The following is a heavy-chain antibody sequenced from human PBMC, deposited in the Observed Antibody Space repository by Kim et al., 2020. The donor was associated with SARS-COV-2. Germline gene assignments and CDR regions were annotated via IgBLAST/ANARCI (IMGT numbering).Heavy chain of an antibody. CDR2: IKSKTDGGTT. CDR1: GFTFSNAW. CDR3: TTGPGVLLWFGESTGDY. Sequence: GGSLRLSCAASGFTFSNAWMSWVRQAPGKGLEWVGRIKSKTDGGTTDYAAPVKGRFTISRDDSKNTLYLQMNSLKTEDTAVYYCTTGPGVLLWFGESTGDYWGQGTLVTVSS. V-gene: IGHV3-15*01. D-gene: IGHD3-10*01. J-gene: IGHJ4*02.